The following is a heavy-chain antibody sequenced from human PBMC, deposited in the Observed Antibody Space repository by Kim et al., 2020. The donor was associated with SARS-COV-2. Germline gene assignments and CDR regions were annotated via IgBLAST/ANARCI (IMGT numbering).Heavy chain of an antibody. Sequence: ASVKVSCKASRDIFISYDIHWVRQATGQGLEWMAWMNPSSGHTGYVQKFQGRVTMTWNTSTSTAYMELSSLRSEDTAVYFCARGGLTVPPYYHHGMEVWGQGTTVSVS. CDR3: ARGGLTVPPYYHHGMEV. CDR2: MNPSSGHT. CDR1: RDIFISYD. D-gene: IGHD4-17*01. J-gene: IGHJ6*02. V-gene: IGHV1-8*01.